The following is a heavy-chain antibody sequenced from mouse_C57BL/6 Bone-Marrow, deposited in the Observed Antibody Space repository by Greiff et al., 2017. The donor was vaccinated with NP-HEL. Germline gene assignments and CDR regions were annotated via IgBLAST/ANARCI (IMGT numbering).Heavy chain of an antibody. CDR1: GYAFTNYL. CDR2: INPGSGGT. Sequence: QVQLQQSGAELVRPGTSVKVSCKASGYAFTNYLIEWVKQRPGQGLEWIGVINPGSGGTNYNEKFKGKATLTADKSSSTAYMQLSSLTSEDSAVYFCARWLLNRYFDVWGTGTTVTVSS. D-gene: IGHD2-3*01. J-gene: IGHJ1*03. V-gene: IGHV1-54*01. CDR3: ARWLLNRYFDV.